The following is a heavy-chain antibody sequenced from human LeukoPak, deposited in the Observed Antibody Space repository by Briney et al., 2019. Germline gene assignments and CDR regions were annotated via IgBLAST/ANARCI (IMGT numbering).Heavy chain of an antibody. Sequence: PGGSLRLXCAASGFTFDDYGMSWVRQAPGKGLEWVSGINWNGGSTGYADSVKGRFTISRDNAKNSLYLQMNSLRAEDTALYYCARQGYCSSTSCYDDWGQGTLVTVSS. CDR1: GFTFDDYG. D-gene: IGHD2-2*01. CDR2: INWNGGST. V-gene: IGHV3-20*04. CDR3: ARQGYCSSTSCYDD. J-gene: IGHJ4*02.